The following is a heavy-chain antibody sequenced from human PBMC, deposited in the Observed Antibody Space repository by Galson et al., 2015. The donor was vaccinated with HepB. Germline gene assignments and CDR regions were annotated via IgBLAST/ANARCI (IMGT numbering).Heavy chain of an antibody. V-gene: IGHV5-51*01. CDR3: ARLEVVPATGWYGMDV. CDR1: GYSFTSYW. Sequence: QSGAEVKKPGESLKISCKGSGYSFTSYWIGWVRQMPGKGLEWMGIIYPGDSDTRYSPSFQGQVTISADKSISTAYLQWSSLKASDTAMYYCARLEVVPATGWYGMDVWGQGTTVTVSS. D-gene: IGHD2-2*01. CDR2: IYPGDSDT. J-gene: IGHJ6*02.